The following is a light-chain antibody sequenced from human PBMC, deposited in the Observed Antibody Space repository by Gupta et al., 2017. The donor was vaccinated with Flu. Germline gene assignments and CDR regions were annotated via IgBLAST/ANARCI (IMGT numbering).Light chain of an antibody. CDR1: SSDVGGDDY. Sequence: QTAPSQPASLTGPPAPSITISCTGTSSDVGGDDYVDWYQQLPGKAPKLIIFQVSNRPSGVPNRFSGSKSGNTASLTISGLQAEDEADYYCHSYTSSISYVFGTGTKVAVL. CDR3: HSYTSSISYV. V-gene: IGLV2-14*01. CDR2: QVS. J-gene: IGLJ1*01.